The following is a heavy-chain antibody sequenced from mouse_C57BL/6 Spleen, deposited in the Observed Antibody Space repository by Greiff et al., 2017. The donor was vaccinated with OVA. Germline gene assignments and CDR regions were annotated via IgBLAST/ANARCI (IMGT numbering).Heavy chain of an antibody. CDR1: GFTFRDAW. J-gene: IGHJ4*01. CDR2: IRNKANNHAT. D-gene: IGHD2-3*01. CDR3: ASYDSYWRSLDY. Sequence: DVMLVESGGGLVHPGGSMRLSCAASGFTFRDAWMGWVRQSPEKGLEWVGEIRNKANNHATYYAESVKGRFTISRDDSKSSVYLQMSSLRAEDTGIYYCASYDSYWRSLDYWGQGTSVTVSS. V-gene: IGHV6-6*01.